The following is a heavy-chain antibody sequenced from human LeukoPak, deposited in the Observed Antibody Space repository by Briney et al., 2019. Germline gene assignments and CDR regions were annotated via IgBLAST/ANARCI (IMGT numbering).Heavy chain of an antibody. J-gene: IGHJ6*03. Sequence: PGGSLRLSRVASGFTVSSNYMSWVRQAPGKGVEWVSVIYSGGSTYYADSVKGRFTISRDNSKNTLYLQMNSLRAEDTAVYYCASGSGSYRTPYYYMDVWGTGTTVTVSS. CDR1: GFTVSSNY. D-gene: IGHD3-10*01. V-gene: IGHV3-53*01. CDR3: ASGSGSYRTPYYYMDV. CDR2: IYSGGST.